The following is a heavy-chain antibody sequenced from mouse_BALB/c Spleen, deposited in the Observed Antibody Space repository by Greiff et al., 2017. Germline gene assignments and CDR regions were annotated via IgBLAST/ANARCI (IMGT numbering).Heavy chain of an antibody. CDR3: ARSMTTVVVYWYFDV. J-gene: IGHJ1*01. CDR1: GDSITSGY. Sequence: EVMLVESGPSLVKPSQTLSLTCSVTGDSITSGYWNWIRKFPGNKLEYMGYISYSGSTYYNPSLKSRISITRDTSKNQYYLQLNSVTTEYTATYYCARSMTTVVVYWYFDVWGAGTTVTVSS. D-gene: IGHD1-1*01. CDR2: ISYSGST. V-gene: IGHV3-8*02.